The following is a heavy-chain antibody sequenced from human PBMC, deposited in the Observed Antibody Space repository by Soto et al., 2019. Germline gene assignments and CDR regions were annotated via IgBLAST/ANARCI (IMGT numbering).Heavy chain of an antibody. J-gene: IGHJ6*02. D-gene: IGHD3-22*01. CDR2: IIPIFGTA. CDR3: ASGIYDSSGYPYYYYGMDV. CDR1: GGTFSSYA. Sequence: QVQLVQSGAEVKKPGSSVKVSCTASGGTFSSYAISWVRQAPGQGLEWMGGIIPIFGTANYAQKFQGRVTITADESTSTAYMELSSLRSEDTAVYYCASGIYDSSGYPYYYYGMDVWGQGTTVTVSS. V-gene: IGHV1-69*01.